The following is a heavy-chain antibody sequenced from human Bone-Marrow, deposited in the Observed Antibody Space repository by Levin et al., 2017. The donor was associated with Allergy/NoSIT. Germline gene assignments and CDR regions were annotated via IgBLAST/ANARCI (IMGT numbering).Heavy chain of an antibody. J-gene: IGHJ6*03. V-gene: IGHV3-7*03. Sequence: LSLTCAASGSNLDAHWMSWVRQAPGKGLEWVANIKHDGTKIYYVDSVKGRFTISRDNAKNSLHLQMNSLRVDDTAVYYCARELLHFMDVWGKGTTVTVSS. D-gene: IGHD3-3*02. CDR2: IKHDGTKI. CDR3: ARELLHFMDV. CDR1: GSNLDAHW.